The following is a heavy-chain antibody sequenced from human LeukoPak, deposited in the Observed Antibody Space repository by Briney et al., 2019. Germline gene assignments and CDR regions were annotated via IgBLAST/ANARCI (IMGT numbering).Heavy chain of an antibody. Sequence: PGGSLSLSCTASGFTFSTYEMNWVRQAPGRGLEWISYISGSGSSIFYADSLQGRFTVSRDNAKNSVYLQMNSLRAEDTAVYYCAREGGFGYDDAFDTWGHGTTVTVSS. CDR3: AREGGFGYDDAFDT. D-gene: IGHD3-16*02. J-gene: IGHJ3*02. V-gene: IGHV3-48*03. CDR1: GFTFSTYE. CDR2: ISGSGSSI.